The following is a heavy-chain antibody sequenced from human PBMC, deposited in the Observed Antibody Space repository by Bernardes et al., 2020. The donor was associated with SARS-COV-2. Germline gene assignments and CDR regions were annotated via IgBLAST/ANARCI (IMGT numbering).Heavy chain of an antibody. J-gene: IGHJ4*02. CDR2: INHSGST. CDR3: ARASRFSGGWGLDY. CDR1: GGSFSGYY. D-gene: IGHD6-25*01. Sequence: SETLSLTCAVYGGSFSGYYWSWIRQPPGKGLEWIGEINHSGSTNYNPSLKSRVTISVDTSKNQFSLKLNSVTAADTAVYYCARASRFSGGWGLDYWGRGTPVTVSS. V-gene: IGHV4-34*01.